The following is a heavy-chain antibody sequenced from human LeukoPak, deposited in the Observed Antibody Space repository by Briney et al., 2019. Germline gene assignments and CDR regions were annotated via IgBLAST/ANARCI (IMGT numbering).Heavy chain of an antibody. CDR1: GFTISSNS. V-gene: IGHV3-21*01. J-gene: IGHJ4*02. CDR3: ARPASSAYYVPFDY. CDR2: ISSSSSYI. D-gene: IGHD3-22*01. Sequence: GTLTLTCTASGFTISSNSFNWVCQAPRPGLAWVSSISSSSSYIYYADSVNSRFTISTVNAKNSLYLQKNSLIADATAVYYFARPASSAYYVPFDYGGQGTLVTVSS.